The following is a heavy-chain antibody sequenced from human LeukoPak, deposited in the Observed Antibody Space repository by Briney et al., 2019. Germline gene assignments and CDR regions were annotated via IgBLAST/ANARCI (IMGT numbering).Heavy chain of an antibody. Sequence: SETLSLTCTVSGGSISSYYWSWIRQPPGKRLEWIGSIYGSGNINYNPSLKSRVTISVDTSKNQFSLKLSSVTAADTAVYYCARLSIAAAGLDYWGQGTLVTVSS. V-gene: IGHV4-59*12. D-gene: IGHD6-13*01. CDR3: ARLSIAAAGLDY. CDR1: GGSISSYY. J-gene: IGHJ4*02. CDR2: IYGSGNI.